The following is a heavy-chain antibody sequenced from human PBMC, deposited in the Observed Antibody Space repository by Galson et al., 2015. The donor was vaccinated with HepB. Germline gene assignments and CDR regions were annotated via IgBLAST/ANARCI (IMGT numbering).Heavy chain of an antibody. J-gene: IGHJ4*02. V-gene: IGHV3-30-3*01. D-gene: IGHD5-18*01. CDR2: ISYDGSNK. CDR3: ARDTWIQLWLFWY. Sequence: SLRLSCAASGFTFSSYAMHWVRQAPGKGLEWVAVISYDGSNKYYADSVKGRFTISRDNSKNTLYLQMNSLRAEDTAVYYCARDTWIQLWLFWYWGQGTLVTVSS. CDR1: GFTFSSYA.